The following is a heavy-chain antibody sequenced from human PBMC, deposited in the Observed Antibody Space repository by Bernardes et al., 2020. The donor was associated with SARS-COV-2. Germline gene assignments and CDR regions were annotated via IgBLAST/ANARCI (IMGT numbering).Heavy chain of an antibody. CDR1: GFTFSIYW. V-gene: IGHV3-7*05. J-gene: IGHJ4*02. CDR3: ARSYCSSTSCYFFAAFDY. D-gene: IGHD2-2*01. Sequence: GGSLRLSCAASGFTFSIYWMSWFRQAPGKGLEWVANIKQVGSEKYYVDSVKGRFTISRYNAKNSLYLQMNSLRAEDTAVYYCARSYCSSTSCYFFAAFDYWGQGTLVTVSS. CDR2: IKQVGSEK.